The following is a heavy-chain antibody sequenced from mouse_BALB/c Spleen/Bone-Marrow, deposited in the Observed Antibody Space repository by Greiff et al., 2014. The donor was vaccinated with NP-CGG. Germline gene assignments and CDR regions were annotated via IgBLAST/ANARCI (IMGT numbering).Heavy chain of an antibody. J-gene: IGHJ2*01. Sequence: EVQRVESGGGLVRPGGSRKLSCAASGFTFSSFGMHWVRQAPEKGLEWVAYISSGSSSIYYADTVKGRFTISRDNPKNTLFLQMTSLRSEDTAMYYCTRGGNWDDFDYWGQGTTLTVSS. CDR1: GFTFSSFG. D-gene: IGHD4-1*01. CDR2: ISSGSSSI. V-gene: IGHV5-17*02. CDR3: TRGGNWDDFDY.